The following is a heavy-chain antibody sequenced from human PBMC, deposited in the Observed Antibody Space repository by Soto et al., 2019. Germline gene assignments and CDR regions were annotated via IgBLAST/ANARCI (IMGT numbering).Heavy chain of an antibody. D-gene: IGHD3-22*01. J-gene: IGHJ4*02. CDR3: ARQWGNYYDSSGLDY. Sequence: SETLSLTCPVSGGSISSYYWSWIRQPPGKGLEWIGYIYYSGSTNYNPSLKSRVTISVDTSKNQFSLKLSSVTAADTAVYYCARQWGNYYDSSGLDYWGQGTLVTVSS. V-gene: IGHV4-59*08. CDR1: GGSISSYY. CDR2: IYYSGST.